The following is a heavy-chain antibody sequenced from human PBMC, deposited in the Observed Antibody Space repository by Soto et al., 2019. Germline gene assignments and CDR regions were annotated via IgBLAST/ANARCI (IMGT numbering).Heavy chain of an antibody. CDR3: ARQIEEGPYSNYVRWFDP. Sequence: GESLRISCKGSGYSFTSYWIGWVRQMPGKGLEWMGIIYPGDSDTRYSPSFQGQVTISADKSISTAYLQWSSLKASDTAMYYCARQIEEGPYSNYVRWFDPWGQGNLVTVSS. V-gene: IGHV5-51*01. CDR1: GYSFTSYW. CDR2: IYPGDSDT. J-gene: IGHJ5*02. D-gene: IGHD4-4*01.